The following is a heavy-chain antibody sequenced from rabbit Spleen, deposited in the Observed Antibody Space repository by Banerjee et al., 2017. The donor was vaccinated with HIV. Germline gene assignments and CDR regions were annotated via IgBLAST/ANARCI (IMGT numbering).Heavy chain of an antibody. D-gene: IGHD1-1*01. Sequence: QSLEESGGDLVKPGASLTLTCTASGFSFSSSYWICWVRQAPGKGLEWIACINIVTGKSVYASWAEGRFIMSRTSSTTVTLQMTSLTAADTATYFCARDLVAVIGWNFNLWGPGTLVTVS. J-gene: IGHJ4*01. CDR1: GFSFSSSYW. CDR3: ARDLVAVIGWNFNL. CDR2: INIVTGKS. V-gene: IGHV1S40*01.